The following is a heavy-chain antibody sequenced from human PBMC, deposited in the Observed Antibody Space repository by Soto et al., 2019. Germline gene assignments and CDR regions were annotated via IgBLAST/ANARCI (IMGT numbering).Heavy chain of an antibody. V-gene: IGHV1-69*01. J-gene: IGHJ6*02. D-gene: IGHD6-13*01. Sequence: QVQLVQSGAEVKKPGSSVRVSCKASGGTFSSYAISWVRQAPGQGLEWMGGIIPIFGTENYAQKFQGRVTITVDESTSTAYVELSSLRSEDTAVYYCARDRIAGSKYYYGMDVWGQGTTVTVSS. CDR2: IIPIFGTE. CDR1: GGTFSSYA. CDR3: ARDRIAGSKYYYGMDV.